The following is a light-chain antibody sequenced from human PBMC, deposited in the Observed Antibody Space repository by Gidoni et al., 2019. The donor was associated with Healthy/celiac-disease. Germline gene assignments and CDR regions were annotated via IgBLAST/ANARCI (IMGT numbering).Light chain of an antibody. CDR1: QSISSY. J-gene: IGKJ4*01. V-gene: IGKV1-39*01. Sequence: DIQMTPSPSSLSASVGDRVTITCRASQSISSYLNWYQQKPGKAPKLLIYAASSLQSGVPSRFSGSGSGTDFTLTISSLQPEDFATYYCQQSYSPLTFGGGTKVEIK. CDR2: AAS. CDR3: QQSYSPLT.